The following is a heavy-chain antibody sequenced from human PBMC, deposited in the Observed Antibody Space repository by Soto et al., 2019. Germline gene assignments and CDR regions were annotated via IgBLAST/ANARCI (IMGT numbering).Heavy chain of an antibody. J-gene: IGHJ6*02. CDR3: ARVVPAATQFGYYYYGMDV. V-gene: IGHV4-34*01. D-gene: IGHD2-2*01. Sequence: SETLSLTCAVYGGSFSGYYWSWIRQPPGKGLEWIGEINHSGSTNYNPSLKSRVTISVDTSKNQFSLKLSSVTAADTAVYYCARVVPAATQFGYYYYGMDVWGQGTTVT. CDR2: INHSGST. CDR1: GGSFSGYY.